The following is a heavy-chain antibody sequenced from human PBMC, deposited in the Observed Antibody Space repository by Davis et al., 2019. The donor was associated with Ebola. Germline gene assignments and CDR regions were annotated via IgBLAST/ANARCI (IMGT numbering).Heavy chain of an antibody. V-gene: IGHV3-7*01. CDR2: IKQDGSEK. J-gene: IGHJ6*02. CDR1: GFSFSRYW. CDR3: ARGVSLYYYYGMDV. Sequence: GGSLRLSCAASGFSFSRYWMSWVRQAPGKGLEWVANIKQDGSEKYYADSVKGRFTISRDNSKNTLYLQMNSLRAEDTAVYYCARGVSLYYYYGMDVWGQGTTVTVSS.